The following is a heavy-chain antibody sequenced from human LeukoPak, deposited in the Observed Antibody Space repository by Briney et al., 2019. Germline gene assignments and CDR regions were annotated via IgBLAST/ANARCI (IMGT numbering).Heavy chain of an antibody. V-gene: IGHV3-48*01. Sequence: EGSLRLSCAASGFTFSSYSMNWVRQAPGKGLEWVSYISSSSSTIYYADSVKGRFTISRDNAKNSLYLQMNSLRAEDTAVYYCARASGAIAAVGNWFDPWGQGTLVTVSS. CDR2: ISSSSSTI. CDR3: ARASGAIAAVGNWFDP. D-gene: IGHD6-13*01. J-gene: IGHJ5*02. CDR1: GFTFSSYS.